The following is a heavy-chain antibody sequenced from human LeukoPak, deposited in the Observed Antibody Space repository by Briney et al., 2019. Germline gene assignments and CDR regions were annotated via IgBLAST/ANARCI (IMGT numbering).Heavy chain of an antibody. CDR1: GFTFSSCA. Sequence: GRSLRLSCAASGFTFSSCAMSWVRHPPGQGLEWVSAISVSGGSTYYADSVKGRFTISRDNSKNKLYLQMNSLRAEDTAVYYCAKVRSSSWYYYDYWGQGTLVTVSS. J-gene: IGHJ4*02. D-gene: IGHD6-13*01. CDR3: AKVRSSSWYYYDY. CDR2: ISVSGGST. V-gene: IGHV3-23*01.